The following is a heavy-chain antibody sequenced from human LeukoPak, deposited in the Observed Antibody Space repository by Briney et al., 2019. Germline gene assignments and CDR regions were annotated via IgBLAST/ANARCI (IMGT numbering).Heavy chain of an antibody. CDR2: IYSGGST. V-gene: IGHV3-53*01. CDR1: GFTVSSNY. J-gene: IGHJ4*02. Sequence: GGSLRLSCAASGFTVSSNYMSWVRQALGKGLEWVSVIYSGGSTYYADSVKGRFTISRDNSKNTLYLQMNSLRAEDTAVYYCAKTSVTTSLDYWGQGTLVTVSS. CDR3: AKTSVTTSLDY. D-gene: IGHD4-17*01.